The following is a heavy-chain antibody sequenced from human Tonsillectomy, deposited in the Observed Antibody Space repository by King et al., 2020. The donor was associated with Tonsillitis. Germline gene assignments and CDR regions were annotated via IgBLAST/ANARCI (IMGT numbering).Heavy chain of an antibody. CDR1: GGSISSSNW. V-gene: IGHV4-4*02. D-gene: IGHD3-10*01. J-gene: IGHJ4*02. CDR3: ARVGAAWFGELLHDY. CDR2: IYHSGST. Sequence: QLQESGPGLVKPSGTLSLTCAVSGGSISSSNWWSWVRQPPGKGLEWIGEIYHSGSTNYNPSLKSRVTISVDKSKNQFSLKLCSVTAADTAVYYCARVGAAWFGELLHDYWGQGTLVTVSS.